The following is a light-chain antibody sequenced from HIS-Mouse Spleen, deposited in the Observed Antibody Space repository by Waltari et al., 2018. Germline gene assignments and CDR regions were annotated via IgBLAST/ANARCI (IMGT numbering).Light chain of an antibody. Sequence: QLVLTQSPSASASLGASVKLPCTLSRGHSRYAIACHHQQPEKGPRYLMKLNSDGSHSKGDGIPDRFSGSSSGAERYLTISSLQSEDEADYYCQTWGTGINWVFGGGTKLTVL. CDR1: RGHSRYA. V-gene: IGLV4-69*01. CDR3: QTWGTGINWV. J-gene: IGLJ3*02. CDR2: LNSDGSH.